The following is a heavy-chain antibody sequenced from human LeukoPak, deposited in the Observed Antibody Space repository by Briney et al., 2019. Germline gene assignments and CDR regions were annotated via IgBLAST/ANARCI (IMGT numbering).Heavy chain of an antibody. CDR3: VTLEHRGSDVHY. CDR2: IYPGDSDT. Sequence: GESLKISCKGFGYSFTTSWIGWVRQMTGKGLEWMGIIYPGDSDTRDSPSFQGQVTISADKSINTAYLQWSSLKTSDSAMYYCVTLEHRGSDVHYWGQGTLVTVSS. V-gene: IGHV5-51*01. CDR1: GYSFTTSW. D-gene: IGHD5-12*01. J-gene: IGHJ4*02.